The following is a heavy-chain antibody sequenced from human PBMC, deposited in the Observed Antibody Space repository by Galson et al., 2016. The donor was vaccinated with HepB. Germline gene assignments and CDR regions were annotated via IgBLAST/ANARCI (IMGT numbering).Heavy chain of an antibody. V-gene: IGHV1-69*02. J-gene: IGHJ4*02. CDR3: SRPRAASESSGFYFDP. CDR2: IVPIVGLE. D-gene: IGHD3-22*01. Sequence: SVKVSCKASGGTLSSYPISWLRQAPGKGLEWMGRIVPIVGLENYAQKFQGRVTITADKSTNTAYMEMNSLTSEDTAVYYCSRPRAASESSGFYFDPWGQGTLVTVS. CDR1: GGTLSSYP.